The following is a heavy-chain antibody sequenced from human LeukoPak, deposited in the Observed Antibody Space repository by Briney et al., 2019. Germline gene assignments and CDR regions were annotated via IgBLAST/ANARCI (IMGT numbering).Heavy chain of an antibody. J-gene: IGHJ4*02. D-gene: IGHD3-10*01. V-gene: IGHV3-64*01. CDR1: GFTFSTYT. CDR2: VNSNGGTT. Sequence: GGSLRLSCAASGFTFSTYTMHWVRHAPGKGLESVSAVNSNGGTTYYANSVKDRFTISRDNSKNTLYLQMGSLRAEDMAVYYCARETAGTFDYWGQGTLVTVSS. CDR3: ARETAGTFDY.